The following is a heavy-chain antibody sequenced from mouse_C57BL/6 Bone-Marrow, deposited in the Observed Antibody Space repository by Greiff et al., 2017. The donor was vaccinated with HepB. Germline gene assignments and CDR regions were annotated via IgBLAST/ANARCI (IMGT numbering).Heavy chain of an antibody. J-gene: IGHJ3*01. V-gene: IGHV5-4*01. D-gene: IGHD3-1*01. CDR3: ARDSGFAWFAY. CDR1: GFTFSSYA. Sequence: EVQRVESGGGLVKPGGSLKLSCAASGFTFSSYAMSWVRQTPEKRLEWVATISDGGSYTYYPDNVKGRFTISRDNAKNNLYLQMSNLKSEDTAMYYCARDSGFAWFAYWGQGTLVTVSA. CDR2: ISDGGSYT.